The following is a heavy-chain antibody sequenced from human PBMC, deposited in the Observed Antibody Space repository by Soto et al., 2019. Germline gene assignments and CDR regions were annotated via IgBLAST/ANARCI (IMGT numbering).Heavy chain of an antibody. Sequence: QVQLVQSGAEVKKPGSSVKVSCKASGGPFNRYAISWVRHAPGQGLEWMGGIIPIFGIGNDAQRFQGRVTITADESTGTAYMERSSLRSEDTGVYYCARSAITLFGVVSIPPHYYSEMDVWGQGTTVTVSS. CDR2: IIPIFGIG. J-gene: IGHJ6*02. D-gene: IGHD3-3*01. V-gene: IGHV1-69*01. CDR1: GGPFNRYA. CDR3: ARSAITLFGVVSIPPHYYSEMDV.